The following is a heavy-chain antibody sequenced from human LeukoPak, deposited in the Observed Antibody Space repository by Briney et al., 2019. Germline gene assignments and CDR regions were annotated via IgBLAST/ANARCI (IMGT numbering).Heavy chain of an antibody. CDR3: ARARILLTFGGLRGTKTDAFDI. CDR2: IYPGDSDT. V-gene: IGHV5-51*01. CDR1: GYSFSSYC. Sequence: GESLKISCKGSGYSFSSYCIGWVRQMPGKGLEWMGIIYPGDSDTRNSPSFQGQVTISADKSISTAYLQWSSLKASDTAMYFCARARILLTFGGLRGTKTDAFDIWGQGTMVTVSS. J-gene: IGHJ3*02. D-gene: IGHD3-16*01.